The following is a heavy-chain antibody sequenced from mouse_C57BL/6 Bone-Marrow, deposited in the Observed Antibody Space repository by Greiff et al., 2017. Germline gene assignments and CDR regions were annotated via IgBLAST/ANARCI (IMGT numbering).Heavy chain of an antibody. D-gene: IGHD2-4*01. CDR3: GRSSDYGGWFAY. J-gene: IGHJ3*01. CDR1: GFTFNTYA. CDR2: IRSKSSNYAT. Sequence: EVQLVESGGGLVQPKGSLKLSCAASGFTFNTYAMHWVRQAPGKGLEWVARIRSKSSNYATYYADSVKDRFTISRDDSQSMLYLQMNNLKTEDTAMYCCGRSSDYGGWFAYWGQGTLVTVSA. V-gene: IGHV10-3*01.